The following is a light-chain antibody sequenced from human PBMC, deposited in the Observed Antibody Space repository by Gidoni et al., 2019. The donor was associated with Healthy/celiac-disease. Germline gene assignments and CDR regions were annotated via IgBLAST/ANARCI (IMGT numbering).Light chain of an antibody. CDR1: QSVSSN. J-gene: IGKJ2*01. CDR2: GAS. Sequence: EIVMTQSPATLSVSPGERATLSCRASQSVSSNLAWYQQKPGQAPRLLIYGASTRATGITARFSGSGSGTEFTLTISSLQAEEFAVYYCQQYNNWLPYTFGQGTKLEIK. CDR3: QQYNNWLPYT. V-gene: IGKV3-15*01.